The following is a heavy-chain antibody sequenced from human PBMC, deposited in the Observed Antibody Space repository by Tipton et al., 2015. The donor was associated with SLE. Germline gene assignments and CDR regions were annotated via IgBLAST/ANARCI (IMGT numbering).Heavy chain of an antibody. Sequence: LRLSCAVYGGSFSGYYGSWIRQPPGKGLEWIGKINHSGSTNYNPSLKSRVTISVDTSKTQFSLNLSSVTAADTSVYYCARGISSGWWNYWGQGNLVTVSS. J-gene: IGHJ4*02. D-gene: IGHD6-19*01. CDR3: ARGISSGWWNY. V-gene: IGHV4-34*01. CDR2: INHSGST. CDR1: GGSFSGYY.